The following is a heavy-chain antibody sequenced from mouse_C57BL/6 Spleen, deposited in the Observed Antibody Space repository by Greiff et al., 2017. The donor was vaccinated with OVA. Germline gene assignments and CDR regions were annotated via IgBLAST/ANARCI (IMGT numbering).Heavy chain of an antibody. Sequence: QVQLQQPGAELVMPGASVKLSCKASGYTFTSYWMHWVKQRPGQGLEWIGEIDPSDSYTNYNQKFKGKSTLTVDKSSSTAYMQLSSLTSEDSAVYYCARGYYGSSYEYYAMDYWGQGTSVTVSS. CDR3: ARGYYGSSYEYYAMDY. CDR1: GYTFTSYW. J-gene: IGHJ4*01. V-gene: IGHV1-69*01. CDR2: IDPSDSYT. D-gene: IGHD1-1*01.